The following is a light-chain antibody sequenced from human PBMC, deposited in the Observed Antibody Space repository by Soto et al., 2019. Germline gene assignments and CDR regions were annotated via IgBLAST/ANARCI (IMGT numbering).Light chain of an antibody. Sequence: QSVLNQPASVSGSPGQSITISCTGTSSDVGSYNLVSWYQQHPGKAPKLMIYEVSKRPSGVSNRFSGSKSGNTASLTISGLQAEDEADYYCCSYAGTHVVFGGGTKLTVL. V-gene: IGLV2-23*02. CDR2: EVS. CDR3: CSYAGTHVV. CDR1: SSDVGSYNL. J-gene: IGLJ2*01.